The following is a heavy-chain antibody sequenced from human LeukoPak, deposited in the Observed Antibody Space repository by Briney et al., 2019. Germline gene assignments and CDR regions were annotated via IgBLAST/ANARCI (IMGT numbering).Heavy chain of an antibody. CDR1: GGTFSSYA. CDR3: ASYGAARPELGYGYYYYYMDV. CDR2: IIPIFGTA. Sequence: GASVKVSCKASGGTFSSYAISWVRQAPGQGLEWMGGIIPIFGTANYAQKFQGRVTITADESTSTAYMELSNLRSEDTAVYYCASYGAARPELGYGYYYYYMDVWGKGTTVTVSS. D-gene: IGHD6-6*01. J-gene: IGHJ6*03. V-gene: IGHV1-69*13.